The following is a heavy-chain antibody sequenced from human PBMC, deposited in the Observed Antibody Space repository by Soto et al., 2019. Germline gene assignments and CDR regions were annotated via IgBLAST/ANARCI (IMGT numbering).Heavy chain of an antibody. CDR2: ISSSGSTI. Sequence: PGGSLRLSCAASGFTFSSYEMNWVRQAPGKGLEWVSYISSSGSTIYYADSVKGRFTISRDNAKNSLYLQMNSLRAEDTAVYYCARDRGREAFDIWGQGTMVTVSS. D-gene: IGHD1-26*01. J-gene: IGHJ3*02. CDR1: GFTFSSYE. CDR3: ARDRGREAFDI. V-gene: IGHV3-48*03.